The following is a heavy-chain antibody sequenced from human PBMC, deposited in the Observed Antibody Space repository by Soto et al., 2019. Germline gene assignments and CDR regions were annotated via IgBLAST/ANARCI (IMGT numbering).Heavy chain of an antibody. V-gene: IGHV3-48*02. J-gene: IGHJ1*01. CDR2: ITGNSDTI. D-gene: IGHD3-9*01. CDR3: AGLRRPDWVLEV. CDR1: GFTFSSYS. Sequence: EMQLVESGGGLVQPGGSLGLSCAASGFTFSSYSMIWFRQVPGKGLESISYITGNSDTIYYGASVKGRFTASRDNAKTSVYLEMHSLRDEDTAVYYCAGLRRPDWVLEVWGQGTLVTVSS.